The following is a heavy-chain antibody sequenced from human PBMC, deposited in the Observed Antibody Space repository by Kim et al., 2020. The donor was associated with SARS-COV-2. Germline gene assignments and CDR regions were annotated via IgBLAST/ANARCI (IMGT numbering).Heavy chain of an antibody. CDR1: GFTFSSYT. CDR2: ISYDANNK. CDR3: ARPLSIAGTLVAFDM. Sequence: GGSLRLSCAASGFTFSSYTMHWVRQAPGKGLEWVAFISYDANNKYHADSVKGRFTVSRDNSKNTLYLRMNSLRAEDTAVYYCARPLSIAGTLVAFDMWGQGTMVTVAS. D-gene: IGHD1-7*01. J-gene: IGHJ3*02. V-gene: IGHV3-30*04.